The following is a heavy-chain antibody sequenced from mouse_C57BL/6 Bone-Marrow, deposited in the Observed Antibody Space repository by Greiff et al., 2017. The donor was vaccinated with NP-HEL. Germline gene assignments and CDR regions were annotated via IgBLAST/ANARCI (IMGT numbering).Heavy chain of an antibody. J-gene: IGHJ3*01. V-gene: IGHV14-4*01. D-gene: IGHD1-1*01. Sequence: EVQLQESGAELVRPGASVKLSCTASGFNIKDDYMHWVKQRPEQGLEWIGWIDPENGDTEYASKFQGKATITADTSSNTAYLQLSSLTSEDTAVYYCTTEIIRRSWFAYWGQGTLVTVSA. CDR2: IDPENGDT. CDR3: TTEIIRRSWFAY. CDR1: GFNIKDDY.